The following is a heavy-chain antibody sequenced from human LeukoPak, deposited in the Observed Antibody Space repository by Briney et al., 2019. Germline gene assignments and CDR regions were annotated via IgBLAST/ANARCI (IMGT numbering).Heavy chain of an antibody. J-gene: IGHJ5*02. V-gene: IGHV4-59*01. Sequence: SETLSLTCTVSGGSMSSYYWSWIRQPPGKGLEWIGYIYYSGSTNYNPSLKSRVTISVDTSKNQFSLKLNSVTAADTAVYYCARAHGGGSGWTQNKSLIFWFDPWGQGTLVTVSS. CDR3: ARAHGGGSGWTQNKSLIFWFDP. CDR1: GGSMSSYY. CDR2: IYYSGST. D-gene: IGHD6-19*01.